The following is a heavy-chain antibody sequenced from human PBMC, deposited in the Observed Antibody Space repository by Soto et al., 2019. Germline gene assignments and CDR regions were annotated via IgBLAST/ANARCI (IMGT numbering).Heavy chain of an antibody. Sequence: QITLKESGPTLVKPTQTLTLTCTFSGFSLSTSGVGVGWIRQPPGKALEWLALIYWDDDKRYSPSLKSRLTITKDTSKNQVILTMTNMDPVDTATYDCAHSYDYGDYDGVNWFDPWGQGTLVTVSS. CDR2: IYWDDDK. J-gene: IGHJ5*02. D-gene: IGHD4-17*01. V-gene: IGHV2-5*02. CDR3: AHSYDYGDYDGVNWFDP. CDR1: GFSLSTSGVG.